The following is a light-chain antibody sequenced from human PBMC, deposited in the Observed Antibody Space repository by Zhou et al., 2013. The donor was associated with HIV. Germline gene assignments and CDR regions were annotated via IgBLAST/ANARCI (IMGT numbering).Light chain of an antibody. Sequence: DIQMTQSPSSLSASVGDRVTITCQASHDISDYLNWYQQKPGEAPKLLISDAFNLEAGVPSRFSGSGSGTDFTLTISSLQAEDFATYYCQQADSFPPFTFGLGTHLEMK. V-gene: IGKV1-33*01. CDR2: DAF. CDR1: HDISDY. J-gene: IGKJ2*01. CDR3: QQADSFPPFT.